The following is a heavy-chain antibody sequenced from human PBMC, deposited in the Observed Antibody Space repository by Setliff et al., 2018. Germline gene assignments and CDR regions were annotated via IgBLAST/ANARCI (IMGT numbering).Heavy chain of an antibody. D-gene: IGHD3-10*01. CDR2: IYTSVNT. Sequence: SETLSLTCTVSGVSISSGSYYYWSWIRQPAGKGLEWIGQIYTSVNTNYNPSLKSRVTISGDTSKNQFSLKLSSVTAADTAVYYCARGFLRYDSGTYYTYWGQGTLVTVSS. CDR3: ARGFLRYDSGTYYTY. J-gene: IGHJ4*02. CDR1: GVSISSGSYYY. V-gene: IGHV4-61*09.